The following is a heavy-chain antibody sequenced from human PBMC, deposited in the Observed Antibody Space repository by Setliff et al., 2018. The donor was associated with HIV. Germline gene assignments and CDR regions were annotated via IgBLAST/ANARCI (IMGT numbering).Heavy chain of an antibody. CDR1: GGSFSDYY. CDR2: IDHRGRP. V-gene: IGHV4-34*01. J-gene: IGHJ1*01. CDR3: ASVGPGLLLGYFQY. D-gene: IGHD1-26*01. Sequence: SETLSLTCGIYGGSFSDYYWSWIRQPPGKGLEWIGEIDHRGRPKYNPSLNSRVTISVDTSKNQFSLKLSSVTAADTAVYYCASVGPGLLLGYFQYWSQGTLVTVSS.